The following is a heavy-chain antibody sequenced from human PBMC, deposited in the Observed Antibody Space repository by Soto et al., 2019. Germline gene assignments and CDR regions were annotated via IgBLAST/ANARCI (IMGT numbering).Heavy chain of an antibody. Sequence: SETLSLTCTVSGGSISSGGYYWSWIRQHPGKGLEWIGYIYYSGSTYYNPSLKSRVTISVDTSKNQFSLKLSSVTAADTAVYYCARDPRIGFGMDVWGQGTTVTVSS. CDR2: IYYSGST. D-gene: IGHD2-2*03. CDR1: GGSISSGGYY. J-gene: IGHJ6*02. V-gene: IGHV4-31*03. CDR3: ARDPRIGFGMDV.